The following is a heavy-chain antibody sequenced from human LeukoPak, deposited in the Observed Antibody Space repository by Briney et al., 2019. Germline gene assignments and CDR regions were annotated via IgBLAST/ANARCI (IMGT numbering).Heavy chain of an antibody. CDR3: AKELRTYGYPALDF. D-gene: IGHD4-17*01. CDR2: IAQTGGGA. V-gene: IGHV3-23*01. Sequence: GGSLRLSCAASGFSFSSFAMTWVRQAPGKGLEWVSAIAQTGGGAIYASSVQGRFTISRDNSMSTLSLHLNNLRAEDTALYYCAKELRTYGYPALDFWGQGTLVTVSS. CDR1: GFSFSSFA. J-gene: IGHJ4*02.